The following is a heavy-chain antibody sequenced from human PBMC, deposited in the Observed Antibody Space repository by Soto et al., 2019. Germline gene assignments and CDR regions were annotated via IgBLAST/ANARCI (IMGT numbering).Heavy chain of an antibody. CDR3: AKDTEPKKTTVIHWYLDL. D-gene: IGHD4-17*01. J-gene: IGHJ2*01. V-gene: IGHV3-23*01. CDR2: ISGSGGST. Sequence: GGSLRLSCAASGFTFSSYAMSWVRQAPGKGLEWVSAISGSGGSTYYADSVKGRFTIPRDNSKNTLYLQMNSLRAEDTAVYYCAKDTEPKKTTVIHWYLDLWGRGTLVTVSS. CDR1: GFTFSSYA.